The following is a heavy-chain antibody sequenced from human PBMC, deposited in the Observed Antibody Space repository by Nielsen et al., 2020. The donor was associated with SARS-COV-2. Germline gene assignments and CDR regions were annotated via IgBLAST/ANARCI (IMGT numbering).Heavy chain of an antibody. D-gene: IGHD4-17*01. Sequence: GGSLRLSCAASGFTFSSYAMHWVRQAPGKGLEWVAVISYDGSNKYYADSVKGRFTISRDNAKNSLYLQMNSLRAEDTALYYCAKAGAPTVTEEFDYWGQGTLVTVSS. J-gene: IGHJ4*02. V-gene: IGHV3-30-3*01. CDR3: AKAGAPTVTEEFDY. CDR2: ISYDGSNK. CDR1: GFTFSSYA.